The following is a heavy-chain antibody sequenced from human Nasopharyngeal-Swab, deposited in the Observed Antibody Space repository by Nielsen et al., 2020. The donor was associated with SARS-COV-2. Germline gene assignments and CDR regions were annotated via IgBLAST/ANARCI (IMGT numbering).Heavy chain of an antibody. CDR2: IYYSGST. J-gene: IGHJ4*02. V-gene: IGHV4-39*07. D-gene: IGHD3-16*02. CDR1: GGSISSYY. CDR3: ARARSGGYDYVWGSYRYLDY. Sequence: SETLSLTCTVSGGSISSYYWGWIRQPPGKGLEWIGSIYYSGSTYYNPSLKSRVTISVDTSENQFSLKLSSVTAADTAVYYCARARSGGYDYVWGSYRYLDYWGQGALVTVSS.